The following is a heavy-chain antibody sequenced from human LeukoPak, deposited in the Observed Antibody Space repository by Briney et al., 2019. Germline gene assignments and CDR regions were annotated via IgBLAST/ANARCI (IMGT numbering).Heavy chain of an antibody. D-gene: IGHD3-22*01. Sequence: GESLKISCKGSGYSFTSYWIGWVRQMPGEGLEWMGIIYPGDSDTRYSPSFQGQVTISADKSISTAYLQWSSLKASDTAMYYCARLGYYDSSGYYEGFDYWGQGTLVTVSS. V-gene: IGHV5-51*01. CDR3: ARLGYYDSSGYYEGFDY. CDR2: IYPGDSDT. J-gene: IGHJ4*02. CDR1: GYSFTSYW.